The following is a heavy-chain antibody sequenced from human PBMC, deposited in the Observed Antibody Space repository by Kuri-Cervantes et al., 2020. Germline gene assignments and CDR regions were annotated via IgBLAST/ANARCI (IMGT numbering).Heavy chain of an antibody. CDR2: ISSTGTT. CDR1: GSSISNYY. J-gene: IGHJ3*02. V-gene: IGHV4-4*07. CDR3: ARDFGSGDAFDI. Sequence: SETLSPTCTVSGSSISNYYWSWNRQPAGKGLEWLGRISSTGTTNHNPSLESRVTMSIDKSKSHFSLNLTSASAADTAIYYCARDFGSGDAFDIWGQGTLVTVSS. D-gene: IGHD3-10*01.